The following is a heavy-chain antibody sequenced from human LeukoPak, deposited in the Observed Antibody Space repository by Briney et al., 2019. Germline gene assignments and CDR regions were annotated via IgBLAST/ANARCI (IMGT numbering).Heavy chain of an antibody. J-gene: IGHJ4*02. CDR2: INPNSGGT. V-gene: IGHV1-2*02. CDR1: GYTFTGYY. D-gene: IGHD2-2*01. CDR3: ARGQLGYCSSTSCYKFDY. Sequence: ASVKVSCKASGYTFTGYYMHCVRQAPGQGLEWMGWINPNSGGTNYAQKFQGRVTMTRDTSISTAYMELSRLRSDDTAVYYCARGQLGYCSSTSCYKFDYWGQGTLVTVSS.